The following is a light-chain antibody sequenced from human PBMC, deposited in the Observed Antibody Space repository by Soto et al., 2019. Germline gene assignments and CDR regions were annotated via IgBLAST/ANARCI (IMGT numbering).Light chain of an antibody. J-gene: IGKJ5*01. CDR3: QQYGSPPIP. Sequence: VLTQSTATLSLSQGERATLSCRASQSVSSTYLAWYQQQPGQAPRLLMSGTSNRATGTPDRFSGSGSGTDFTLTISRLEPEDFAVYYCQQYGSPPIPFGHGTRLEIK. CDR2: GTS. V-gene: IGKV3-20*01. CDR1: QSVSSTY.